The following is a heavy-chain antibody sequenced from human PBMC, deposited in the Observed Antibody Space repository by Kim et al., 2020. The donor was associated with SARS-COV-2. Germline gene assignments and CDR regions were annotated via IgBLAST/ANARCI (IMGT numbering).Heavy chain of an antibody. J-gene: IGHJ4*02. CDR2: INYSGGTT. V-gene: IGHV3-23*01. CDR3: AKAARLAAAVEY. D-gene: IGHD2-15*01. CDR1: GFTFSSYA. Sequence: GGSLRLSCAASGFTFSSYAMSWVRQALGKGLEWVSVINYSGGTTYYADAVKGRFTISRDNSKNTLFLQMNSLRAEDTAVYYCAKAARLAAAVEYWGQGTLVTVSS.